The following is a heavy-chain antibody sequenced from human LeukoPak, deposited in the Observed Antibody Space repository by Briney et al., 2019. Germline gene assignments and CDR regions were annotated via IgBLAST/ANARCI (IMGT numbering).Heavy chain of an antibody. CDR3: ARDRSRGWVGFDY. V-gene: IGHV3-21*01. CDR2: ISSGSSDI. CDR1: GFTFSSCS. J-gene: IGHJ4*02. Sequence: GVSLRLFCASSGFTFSSCSMNCVRQAPGKGLECVSSISSGSSDIYYADSVKGRFTISRDNAKNSLYLQMNRLRAEDTAVYYCARDRSRGWVGFDYWDEGTLVTVSS. D-gene: IGHD6-19*01.